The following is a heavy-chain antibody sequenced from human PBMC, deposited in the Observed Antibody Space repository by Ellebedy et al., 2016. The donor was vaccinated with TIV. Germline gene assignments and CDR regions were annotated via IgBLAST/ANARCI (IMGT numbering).Heavy chain of an antibody. J-gene: IGHJ2*01. V-gene: IGHV3-23*01. CDR1: GFTFNSYA. CDR3: ARQGNYYESSAYPTNTYWYFDL. CDR2: IGGSGGDT. Sequence: GGSLRLXXVVSGFTFNSYAMGWVRQAPGKGLEWVSSIGGSGGDTHYADSVKGRFSISRDNSKNTLSLQMIGLRAEDTAVYYCARQGNYYESSAYPTNTYWYFDLWGRGTLVTVSS. D-gene: IGHD3-22*01.